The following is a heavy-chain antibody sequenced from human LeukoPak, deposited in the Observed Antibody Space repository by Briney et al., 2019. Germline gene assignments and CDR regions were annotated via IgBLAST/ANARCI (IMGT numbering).Heavy chain of an antibody. D-gene: IGHD4-17*01. V-gene: IGHV3-30-3*01. J-gene: IGHJ3*01. CDR1: GFIFGDYA. CDR3: ALYGDYNKPGAFDV. CDR2: ISYDGSKK. Sequence: GGSLRLSCAASGFIFGDYALHWVRQAPGKGLDWVAMISYDGSKKFYADSVKGRFTLTRDNSKNTLFLQMNGLRPEDLALYYCALYGDYNKPGAFDVWGQGTLVTVSS.